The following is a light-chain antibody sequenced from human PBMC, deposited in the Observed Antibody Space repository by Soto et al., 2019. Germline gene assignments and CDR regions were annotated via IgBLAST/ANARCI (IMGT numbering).Light chain of an antibody. J-gene: IGLJ2*01. V-gene: IGLV3-25*03. CDR2: KDS. Sequence: SYELTQPPSVSVSPGQTARITCSGDALPNQYAYWYQQKPGQAPVLVIYKDSERPSGIPERFSGSSSGTTVTLTISGVQAEDEADYYCQSADSSVTYVVFGGGTKVTVL. CDR1: ALPNQY. CDR3: QSADSSVTYVV.